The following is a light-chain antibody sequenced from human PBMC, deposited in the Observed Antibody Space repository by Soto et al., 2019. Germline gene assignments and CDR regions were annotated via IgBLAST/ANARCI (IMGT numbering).Light chain of an antibody. CDR1: QSVSNNY. CDR3: QQYGSSGT. Sequence: EIVLTQSPGTLSLSPGERATLSCRASQSVSNNYLAWYQQKPGQAPRLLIYGASNRATGIPDRFSDSGSGTDFTLTISRLEPEDFAVYYSQQYGSSGTFGQGTKVEIK. J-gene: IGKJ1*01. V-gene: IGKV3-20*01. CDR2: GAS.